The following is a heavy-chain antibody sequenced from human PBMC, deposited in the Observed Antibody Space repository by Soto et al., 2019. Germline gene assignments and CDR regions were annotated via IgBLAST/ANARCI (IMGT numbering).Heavy chain of an antibody. Sequence: QVQLVESGGGVVQPGRSLRLSCAASGFTFSSYGMHWVRQAPGKGLEWVAVISYDGSNKYYADSVKGRFTISRDNSKNTLYLQMNRLRAEDTVVYYCARDGVWRELVDYWGEGTLVTVSS. CDR3: ARDGVWRELVDY. V-gene: IGHV3-30*03. CDR2: ISYDGSNK. CDR1: GFTFSSYG. J-gene: IGHJ4*02. D-gene: IGHD1-26*01.